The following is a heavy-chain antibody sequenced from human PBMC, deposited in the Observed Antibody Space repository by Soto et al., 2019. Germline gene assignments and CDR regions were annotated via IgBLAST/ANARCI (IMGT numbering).Heavy chain of an antibody. Sequence: EVQLVESGGGLVKPGGSLRLSCAASGFTFSSYSMNWVRQAPGKGLEWVSSISSSSSYIYYADSVKGRFTISRDNAKNPRYLQMTVLRAEIMAVYYCASSPSPGWVAPWGQGTLVTVSS. CDR1: GFTFSSYS. CDR2: ISSSSSYI. V-gene: IGHV3-21*04. J-gene: IGHJ5*02. CDR3: ASSPSPGWVAP.